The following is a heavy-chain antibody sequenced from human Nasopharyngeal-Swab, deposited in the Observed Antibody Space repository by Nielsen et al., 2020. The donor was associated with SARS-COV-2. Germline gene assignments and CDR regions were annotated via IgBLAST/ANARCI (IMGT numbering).Heavy chain of an antibody. J-gene: IGHJ3*02. D-gene: IGHD3-22*01. V-gene: IGHV5-51*01. Sequence: GESLKISCKGSGYSFTSYWIGWVRQMPGKGLEWMWIIYPGDSDTRYSPSFQGQVTISADKSISTAYLQWSSLKASDTAMYYCARRRYYDSSGYYHKSAFDIWGQGTMVTVSS. CDR3: ARRRYYDSSGYYHKSAFDI. CDR2: IYPGDSDT. CDR1: GYSFTSYW.